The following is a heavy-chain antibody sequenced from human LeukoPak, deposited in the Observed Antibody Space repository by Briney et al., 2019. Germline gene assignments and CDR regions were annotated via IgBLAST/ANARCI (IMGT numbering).Heavy chain of an antibody. D-gene: IGHD3-22*01. CDR2: ISYDGRNK. CDR1: GFTFSNYA. V-gene: IGHV3-30-3*02. CDR3: AKLGGYYDSSGYLDY. J-gene: IGHJ4*02. Sequence: GGSLRLSCAASGFTFSNYAMHWVRQAPGKGLEWMSVISYDGRNKYYADSVKGRFTISRDNSKNTLYLQMNSLRAEDTAVYYCAKLGGYYDSSGYLDYWGQGTLVTVSS.